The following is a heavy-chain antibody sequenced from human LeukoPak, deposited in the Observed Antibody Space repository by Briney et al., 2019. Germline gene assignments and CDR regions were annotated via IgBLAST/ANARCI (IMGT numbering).Heavy chain of an antibody. D-gene: IGHD5-12*01. CDR2: ISGSGGST. CDR3: ARVTYSGYGHYYYMDV. CDR1: GFTFSSYA. Sequence: PGGSLRLSCAASGFTFSSYAMSWVRQAPGKGLEWVSAISGSGGSTYYADSVKGRFTISRDNSKNTLYLQMNSLRAKGTAVYYCARVTYSGYGHYYYMDVWGKGTTVTVSS. V-gene: IGHV3-23*01. J-gene: IGHJ6*03.